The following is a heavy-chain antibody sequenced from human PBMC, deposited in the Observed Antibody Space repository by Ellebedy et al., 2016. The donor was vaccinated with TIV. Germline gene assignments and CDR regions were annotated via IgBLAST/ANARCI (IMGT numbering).Heavy chain of an antibody. CDR3: ARHLGYADSEIDF. CDR2: IYPGDSDT. J-gene: IGHJ4*02. D-gene: IGHD4-17*01. V-gene: IGHV5-51*01. CDR1: GYDFTDYW. Sequence: GESLKISCKVSGYDFTDYWIGWVRQMPGKGLESMGIIYPGDSDTRYSPSFEGQVTISVDKSVTTAYLEWSSLKASDTAMYYCARHLGYADSEIDFWGQGTLVTVPS.